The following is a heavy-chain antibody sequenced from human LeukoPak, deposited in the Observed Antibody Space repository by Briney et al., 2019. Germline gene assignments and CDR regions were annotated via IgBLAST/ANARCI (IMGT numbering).Heavy chain of an antibody. V-gene: IGHV4-39*07. CDR3: ARDLGETSVAGIDY. J-gene: IGHJ4*02. CDR1: GGSISSGSYY. Sequence: PPQTLSLTCTVSGGSISSGSYYWGWIRQPPGKGLEWIGSIYYSGSTYYNPSLKSRVTISVDTSKNQFSLKLSSVTAADTAVYYCARDLGETSVAGIDYWGQGTLVTVSS. D-gene: IGHD6-19*01. CDR2: IYYSGST.